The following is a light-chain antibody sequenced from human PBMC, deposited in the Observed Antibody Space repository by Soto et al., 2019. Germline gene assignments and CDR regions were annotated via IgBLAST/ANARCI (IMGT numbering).Light chain of an antibody. Sequence: DIQLTQSPSSLAASVGDRVTITXQASQDISNYLNWYQQKPGKAPEXXINDASNLEMGVPSRFSGVGAGTDFTFTISSLQPEDIATYFCQQYDSLPITFGQGTRLEIK. J-gene: IGKJ5*01. V-gene: IGKV1-33*01. CDR2: DAS. CDR3: QQYDSLPIT. CDR1: QDISNY.